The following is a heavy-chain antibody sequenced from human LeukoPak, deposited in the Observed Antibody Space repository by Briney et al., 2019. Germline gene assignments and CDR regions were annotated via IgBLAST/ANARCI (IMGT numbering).Heavy chain of an antibody. Sequence: PGGSLRLSCAASGFTFSSYGMSWVRQAPGKGLEWVSAISGSGGSTYYADSVKGRFTISRDNSKNTLYLQMNSLRAEDTAVYYCAKDQVYGGYSSGWYPSDYWGQGTLVTVSS. CDR1: GFTFSSYG. CDR2: ISGSGGST. V-gene: IGHV3-23*01. D-gene: IGHD6-19*01. J-gene: IGHJ4*02. CDR3: AKDQVYGGYSSGWYPSDY.